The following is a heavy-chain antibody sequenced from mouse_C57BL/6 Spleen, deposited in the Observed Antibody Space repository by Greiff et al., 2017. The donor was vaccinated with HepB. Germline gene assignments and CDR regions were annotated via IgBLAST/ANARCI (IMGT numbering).Heavy chain of an antibody. CDR2: ISNGGGST. CDR3: ARSYYGSSYWYFDV. V-gene: IGHV5-12*01. D-gene: IGHD1-1*01. J-gene: IGHJ1*03. CDR1: GFTFSDYY. Sequence: EVQRVESGGGLVQPGGSLKLSCAASGFTFSDYYMYWVRQTPEKRLEWVAYISNGGGSTYYPDTVKGRFTISRDNAKNTLYLQMSRLKSEDTAMYYFARSYYGSSYWYFDVWGTGTTVTVSS.